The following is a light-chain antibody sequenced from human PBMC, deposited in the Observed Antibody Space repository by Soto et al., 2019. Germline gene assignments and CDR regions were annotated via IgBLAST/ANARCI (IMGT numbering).Light chain of an antibody. V-gene: IGKV3-11*01. CDR1: QNIYNN. CDR2: DAS. CDR3: QQRSNWPPIT. Sequence: EIVMTQSPASVSVSPGDRLTLFCRASQNIYNNLAWYRHKPGQAPRLLIYDASNRATGIPARFSGSGSGTDFTLTISSLEPEDFAVYYCQQRSNWPPITFGGGTKLE. J-gene: IGKJ4*01.